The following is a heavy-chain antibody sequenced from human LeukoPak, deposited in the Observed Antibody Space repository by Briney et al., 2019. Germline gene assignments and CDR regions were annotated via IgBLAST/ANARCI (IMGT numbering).Heavy chain of an antibody. CDR1: GYPFTAYY. V-gene: IGHV1-2*02. CDR2: INLNSGGT. D-gene: IGHD6-6*01. J-gene: IGHJ4*02. Sequence: ASVKVSCMASGYPFTAYYMHWVRQAPGQGLEWMGYINLNSGGTNYAQKFLDRLTMTRDTSISTAYMELSGLRSDDTAVYYCARDEAASRLNSFDYWGQGNLVTVSS. CDR3: ARDEAASRLNSFDY.